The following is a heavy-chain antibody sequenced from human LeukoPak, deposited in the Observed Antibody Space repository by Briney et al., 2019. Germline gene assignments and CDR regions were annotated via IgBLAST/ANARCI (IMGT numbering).Heavy chain of an antibody. CDR2: MNQDGGAK. CDR3: AREGRPNAFDI. J-gene: IGHJ3*02. Sequence: SGGSLRLSCAASGFTVSSNYMSWVRQAPGKGLEWVANMNQDGGAKNYVDSVKVRFTISRDNAKSSLYLQMNSLRAEDTAVYYCAREGRPNAFDIWGQGTMVTVSS. CDR1: GFTVSSNY. V-gene: IGHV3-7*01.